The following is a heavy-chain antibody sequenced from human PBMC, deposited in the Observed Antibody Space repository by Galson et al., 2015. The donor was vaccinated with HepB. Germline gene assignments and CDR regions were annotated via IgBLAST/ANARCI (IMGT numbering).Heavy chain of an antibody. CDR3: AREGGDYYGSGSSKPFDY. CDR1: GGTFSSYT. Sequence: SVKVSCKASGGTFSSYTISWVRQAPGQGLEWMGRIIPILGIANYAQKFQGRVTITADKSTSTAYMELSSLRSEDTAVYYCAREGGDYYGSGSSKPFDYWGQGTLFTVSS. D-gene: IGHD3-10*01. V-gene: IGHV1-69*04. CDR2: IIPILGIA. J-gene: IGHJ4*02.